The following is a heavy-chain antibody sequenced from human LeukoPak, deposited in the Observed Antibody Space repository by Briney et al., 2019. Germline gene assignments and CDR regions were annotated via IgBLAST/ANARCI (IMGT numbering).Heavy chain of an antibody. CDR1: GGSISSYY. V-gene: IGHV4-59*08. Sequence: SETLSLTCTVSGGSISSYYWSWIRQPPGKGLEWIGYIYYSGSTNYNPSLKSRVTISIDTSRNQFSLKLSSVTAADTAVYYCARKAPKKGWFDPWGQGTLVTVSS. J-gene: IGHJ5*02. CDR2: IYYSGST. CDR3: ARKAPKKGWFDP.